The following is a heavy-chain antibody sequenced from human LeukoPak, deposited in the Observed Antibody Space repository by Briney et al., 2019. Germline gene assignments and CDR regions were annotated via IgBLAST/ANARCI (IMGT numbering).Heavy chain of an antibody. D-gene: IGHD5-12*01. CDR1: GYSISSGYY. J-gene: IGHJ4*02. Sequence: SETLSLTCAVSGYSISSGYYWGWIRQPPGKGLEWIGSIYHSGGTYYNPSLKSRVTISVDTSKNQFSLKLSSVTAADTAVYYCARLGGYEAAYYFDYWGQGTLVTVSS. CDR2: IYHSGGT. CDR3: ARLGGYEAAYYFDY. V-gene: IGHV4-38-2*01.